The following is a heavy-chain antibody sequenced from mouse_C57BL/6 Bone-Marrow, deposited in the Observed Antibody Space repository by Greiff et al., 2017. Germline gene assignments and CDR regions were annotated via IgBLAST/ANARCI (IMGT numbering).Heavy chain of an antibody. CDR2: IHPNSGST. CDR1: GYTFTSYW. V-gene: IGHV1-64*01. J-gene: IGHJ1*03. D-gene: IGHD1-1*01. Sequence: QVQLQQPGAELVKPGASVKLSCKASGYTFTSYWMHWVKQRPGQGLEWIGMIHPNSGSTNYNEKFKSKATLTVDKSSSTAYMQLSSLTSEDSAVYTCARRNYGSSWYFDVWGTVTTVTVSS. CDR3: ARRNYGSSWYFDV.